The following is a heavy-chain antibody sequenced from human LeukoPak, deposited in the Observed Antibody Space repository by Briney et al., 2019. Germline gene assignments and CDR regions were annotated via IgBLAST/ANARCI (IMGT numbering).Heavy chain of an antibody. CDR2: TYTGGDT. V-gene: IGHV3-53*01. CDR1: GFTVISNY. J-gene: IGHJ4*02. CDR3: ARSKEAYGYFDF. Sequence: QPGGSLRLSCVASGFTVISNYVAWVRQAPGKGLEWVSVTYTGGDTYYADSVKGRFTVSRDKSKNTLYLQVNSLRAEDTAVYYCARSKEAYGYFDFWGQGTLVTVSS. D-gene: IGHD4-17*01.